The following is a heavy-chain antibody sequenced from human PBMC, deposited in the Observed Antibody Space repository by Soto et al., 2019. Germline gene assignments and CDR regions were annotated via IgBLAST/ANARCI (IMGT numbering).Heavy chain of an antibody. J-gene: IGHJ4*02. D-gene: IGHD2-15*01. Sequence: GGSLRLSCAASGFTFSSFAMNWVRQAPGKGLEWVSAISGGGGGTYYADSVKGRFTISRDNSKNTLYLQMNSLRVEDTALYYCAKDVYCSGGSCFSDFDYWGQGTLVTVSS. CDR3: AKDVYCSGGSCFSDFDY. CDR1: GFTFSSFA. CDR2: ISGGGGGT. V-gene: IGHV3-23*01.